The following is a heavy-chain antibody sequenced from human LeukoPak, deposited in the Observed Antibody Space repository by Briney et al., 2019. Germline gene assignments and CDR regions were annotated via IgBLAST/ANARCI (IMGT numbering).Heavy chain of an antibody. Sequence: GASVKVSCKASGGTFSSYAIRWVRQAPGQGLEWMGGIIPIFGTANYAQKFQGRVTITADESTSTAYMELSSLRSEDTAVYYCARVESTYGASDGIWGQGTLVTVSS. J-gene: IGHJ4*02. CDR2: IIPIFGTA. CDR3: ARVESTYGASDGI. CDR1: GGTFSSYA. V-gene: IGHV1-69*13. D-gene: IGHD4-17*01.